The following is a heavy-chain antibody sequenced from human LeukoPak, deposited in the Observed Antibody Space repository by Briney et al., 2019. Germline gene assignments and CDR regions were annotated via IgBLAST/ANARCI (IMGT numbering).Heavy chain of an antibody. Sequence: GGSLRLSCAASGFTFSNAWMSWVRQAPGKGLEWVGRIKSKTDGGTTDYAAPVKGRFAISRDDSKNTLYLQMNSLKTEDTAVYYCTTWYYYDSSGYYYGDPFDYWGQGTLVTVSS. V-gene: IGHV3-15*01. J-gene: IGHJ4*02. D-gene: IGHD3-22*01. CDR2: IKSKTDGGTT. CDR3: TTWYYYDSSGYYYGDPFDY. CDR1: GFTFSNAW.